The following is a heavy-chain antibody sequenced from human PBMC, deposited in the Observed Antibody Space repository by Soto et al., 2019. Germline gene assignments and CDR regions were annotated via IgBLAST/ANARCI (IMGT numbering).Heavy chain of an antibody. J-gene: IGHJ4*02. CDR1: VFTFINYA. D-gene: IGHD4-17*01. CDR3: AKDPTDYGDNY. Sequence: GWSLRLSCAASVFTFINYAMKWVRQVPGKGLELVSFISGSRNDGITKYVDSVKGRFTISRDNSKNTLYLQMNSLRAEDTAVYYCAKDPTDYGDNYWGQGTLVTVSS. CDR2: ISGSRNDGIT. V-gene: IGHV3-23*01.